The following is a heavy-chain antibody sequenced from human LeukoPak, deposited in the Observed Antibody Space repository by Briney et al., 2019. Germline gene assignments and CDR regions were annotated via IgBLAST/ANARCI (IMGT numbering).Heavy chain of an antibody. CDR3: TRDGWGALLYYFDY. V-gene: IGHV3-49*03. D-gene: IGHD2-15*01. CDR2: ISGGTT. Sequence: GGSLRLSCTASGFTFGDYLMSWFRQAPGKGLEWIGFISGGTTEYAASVKGRFTISRDDSKSIAYLQMNSLKTEDTAVYYCTRDGWGALLYYFDYWGQGTLVTVSS. CDR1: GFTFGDYL. J-gene: IGHJ4*02.